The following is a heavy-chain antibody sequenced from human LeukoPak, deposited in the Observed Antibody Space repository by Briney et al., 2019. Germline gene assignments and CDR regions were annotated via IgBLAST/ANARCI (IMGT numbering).Heavy chain of an antibody. CDR2: IWYDGSNK. CDR3: ARDRYCSSTSCYDRAFDI. Sequence: GRSLRLSCAASGFTFSSYGMHWVRQAPGKGLEWVAVIWYDGSNKYYADSVKGRFTISRDNSKNTLYLQMNSLRAEDTAVYYCARDRYCSSTSCYDRAFDIWGQGTMVTVSS. D-gene: IGHD2-2*01. CDR1: GFTFSSYG. V-gene: IGHV3-33*01. J-gene: IGHJ3*02.